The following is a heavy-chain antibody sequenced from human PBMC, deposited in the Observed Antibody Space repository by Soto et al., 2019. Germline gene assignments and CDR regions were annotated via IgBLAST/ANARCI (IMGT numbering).Heavy chain of an antibody. Sequence: QVQLVESGGGLVKPGGSLRLSCAASGFTFSDYYMSWIQQAPGKGLEWVSYISSSSSYTNYADSVKGRFTISRDNAKNSLYLQMNSLRAEDTAVYYCARESGIAAAAIDYWGQGTLVTVSS. CDR3: ARESGIAAAAIDY. CDR1: GFTFSDYY. V-gene: IGHV3-11*06. CDR2: ISSSSSYT. J-gene: IGHJ4*02. D-gene: IGHD6-13*01.